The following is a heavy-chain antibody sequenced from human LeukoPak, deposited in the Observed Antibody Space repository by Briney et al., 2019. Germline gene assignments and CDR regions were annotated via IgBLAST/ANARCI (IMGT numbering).Heavy chain of an antibody. CDR2: TYYSGST. CDR3: ARVDIVVV. J-gene: IGHJ4*02. D-gene: IGHD2-2*01. CDR1: GGSIGSGDYY. V-gene: IGHV4-30-4*08. Sequence: PSETLSLTCTVSGGSIGSGDYYWSWIRQPPGKGLEWIGYTYYSGSTYYNPSLKSRVTISVDTSKNQFSLKLSSVTAADTAVYYCARVDIVVVWGQGTLVTVSS.